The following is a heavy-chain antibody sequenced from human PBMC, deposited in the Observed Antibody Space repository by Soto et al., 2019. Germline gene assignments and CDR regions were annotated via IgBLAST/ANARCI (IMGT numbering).Heavy chain of an antibody. V-gene: IGHV3-11*05. J-gene: IGHJ4*02. Sequence: GGSLRLSCAASGFTFSDYYMSWIRQAPGKGLEWVSYISSSSSYTNYADSVKGRFTISRDNAKNSLYLQMNSLRAEDTAVYYCARDYRWGMIVVPFDYWGQETLVTVSS. CDR1: GFTFSDYY. CDR2: ISSSSSYT. CDR3: ARDYRWGMIVVPFDY. D-gene: IGHD3-22*01.